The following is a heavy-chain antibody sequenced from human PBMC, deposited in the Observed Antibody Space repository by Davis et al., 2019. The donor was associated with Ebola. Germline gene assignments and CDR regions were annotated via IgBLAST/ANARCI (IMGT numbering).Heavy chain of an antibody. Sequence: PAGSLRLSCAASGFTFSSYAMNWVRQAPGTGLEWVSAISCTGESTYYADSVKGRFIISRDNSKNTLYLQMNSLRGEDTAKYYCAKDQGNSGSWDVDYWGQGTLVTVSS. J-gene: IGHJ4*02. CDR1: GFTFSSYA. V-gene: IGHV3-23*01. CDR2: ISCTGEST. D-gene: IGHD2-15*01. CDR3: AKDQGNSGSWDVDY.